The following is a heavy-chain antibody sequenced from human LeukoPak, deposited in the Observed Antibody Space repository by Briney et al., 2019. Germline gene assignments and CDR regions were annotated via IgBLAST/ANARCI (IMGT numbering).Heavy chain of an antibody. CDR1: GGSISSYY. Sequence: SETLSLTCTVSGGSISSYYWSWIRQPPGKGLEWIGYIYYSGSTNYNPSLKSRVTISVDTSKNQFSLKLSSVTAADTAVYYCARTVDTESRGVGWFDPWGQGTLVTVSS. CDR2: IYYSGST. V-gene: IGHV4-59*01. J-gene: IGHJ5*02. CDR3: ARTVDTESRGVGWFDP. D-gene: IGHD5-18*01.